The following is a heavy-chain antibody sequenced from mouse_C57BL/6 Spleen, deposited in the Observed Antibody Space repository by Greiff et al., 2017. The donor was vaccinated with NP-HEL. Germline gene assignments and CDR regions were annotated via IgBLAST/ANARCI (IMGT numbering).Heavy chain of an antibody. CDR1: GFTFSSYA. CDR2: ISDGVSYT. V-gene: IGHV5-4*01. CDR3: ARDRNYYGSSYGYFDV. J-gene: IGHJ1*03. Sequence: EVKLVESGGGLVKPGGSLKLSCAASGFTFSSYAMSWVRQTPEKRLEWVATISDGVSYTYYPDNVKGRFTISRDNAKNNLYLQMSHLKSEDTAMYYCARDRNYYGSSYGYFDVWGTGTTVTVSS. D-gene: IGHD1-1*01.